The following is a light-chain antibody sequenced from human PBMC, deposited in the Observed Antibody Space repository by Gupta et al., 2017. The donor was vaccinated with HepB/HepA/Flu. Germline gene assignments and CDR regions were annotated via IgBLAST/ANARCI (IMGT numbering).Light chain of an antibody. CDR1: QSVLSNF. CDR2: GAS. Sequence: EIVLTQSPGTLSLSPGERATLSCSASQSVLSNFLAWYQQKSGQAPRLLIYGASSRATGVPDRFSGSGSGTEFTLTISRREPEDFAVYHCHHKGSSPGPFGQGTEVEIK. V-gene: IGKV3-20*01. CDR3: HHKGSSPGP. J-gene: IGKJ1*01.